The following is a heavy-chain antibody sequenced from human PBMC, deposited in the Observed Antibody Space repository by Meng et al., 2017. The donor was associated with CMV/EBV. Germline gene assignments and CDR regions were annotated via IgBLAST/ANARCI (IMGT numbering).Heavy chain of an antibody. CDR1: GGTFSSYA. V-gene: IGHV1-69*05. Sequence: SVKVSCKASGGTFSSYAISWVRQAPGQGLEWMGGIIPIFGTANYAQKFRGRVTITTDESTSTAYMELSSLRSEDTAVYYCARGIVVVPAALSYYYYYGMDVWGQGTTVTVSS. J-gene: IGHJ6*02. D-gene: IGHD2-2*01. CDR3: ARGIVVVPAALSYYYYYGMDV. CDR2: IIPIFGTA.